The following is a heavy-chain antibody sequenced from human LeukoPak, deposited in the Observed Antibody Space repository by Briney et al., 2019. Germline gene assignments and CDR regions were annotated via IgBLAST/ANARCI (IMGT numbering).Heavy chain of an antibody. CDR2: IKSDGSGI. V-gene: IGHV3-7*03. CDR3: AGGNSMDV. D-gene: IGHD1/OR15-1a*01. CDR1: GFPFSNSW. J-gene: IGHJ6*04. Sequence: GGSLRLSCAVSGFPFSNSWMYWVRQAPGRGLEGVANIKSDGSGISYVDSVKGRFIISRDNARNSLYLQMNSLRVEDTAVYFCAGGNSMDVWGKGTAVTVSS.